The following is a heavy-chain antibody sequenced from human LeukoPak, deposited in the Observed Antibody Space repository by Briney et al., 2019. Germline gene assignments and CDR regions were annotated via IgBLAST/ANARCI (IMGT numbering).Heavy chain of an antibody. V-gene: IGHV1-24*01. CDR3: ARAPTWTGYYYYMDV. D-gene: IGHD3-16*01. CDR1: GYTLTELS. J-gene: IGHJ6*03. Sequence: ASVKVSCKVSGYTLTELSMHWVRQAPGKGLEWMGGFDPEDGETIYAQKFQGRVTISTAYMELISLRAEDTAVYFCARAPTWTGYYYYMDVWGKGTTVTVSS. CDR2: FDPEDGET.